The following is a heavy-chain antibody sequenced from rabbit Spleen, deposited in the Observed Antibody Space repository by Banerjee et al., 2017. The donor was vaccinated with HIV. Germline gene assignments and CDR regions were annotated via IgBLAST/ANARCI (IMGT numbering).Heavy chain of an antibody. D-gene: IGHD2-1*01. Sequence: QQHLEESGGGLVKPEGSLTLTCKASGFSLNDNYVMRWVRQAPGKGLELIGCINAGSGGTYYASWVNGRFTISRSTSLNTVDLKMTSLTAADAATYFCARSLGHFDYFQFDLWGPGTLVTVS. CDR3: ARSLGHFDYFQFDL. CDR1: GFSLNDNYV. CDR2: INAGSGGT. V-gene: IGHV1S43*01. J-gene: IGHJ3*01.